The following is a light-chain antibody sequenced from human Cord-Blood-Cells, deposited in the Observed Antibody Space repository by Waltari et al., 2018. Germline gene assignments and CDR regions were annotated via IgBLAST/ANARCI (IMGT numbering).Light chain of an antibody. CDR3: QQSYSTPWT. CDR1: QRFSSY. Sequence: IQMTLSLSSLSASVGVIVTITCRASQRFSSYLNWYQQKPGKAPKILIYAASSLQSGVPSRFSGSGSGTDFTITISSLQPEDVATYYCQQSYSTPWTFGQGTKVEIK. CDR2: AAS. J-gene: IGKJ1*01. V-gene: IGKV1-39*01.